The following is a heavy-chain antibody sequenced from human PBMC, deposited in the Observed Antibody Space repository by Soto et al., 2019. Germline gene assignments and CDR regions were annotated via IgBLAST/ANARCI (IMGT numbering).Heavy chain of an antibody. CDR3: ARVATTEKAFEC. CDR1: GFTLSSNY. D-gene: IGHD4-17*01. J-gene: IGHJ4*02. CDR2: FYSGGST. Sequence: GGSLRLSCAASGFTLSSNYMSWVRQAPGKGLEWVSVFYSGGSTYYADSVKGRFTISRDNSKNTLYLQMTSLRAEDTAVYYCARVATTEKAFECWGQGTLFTVSS. V-gene: IGHV3-53*01.